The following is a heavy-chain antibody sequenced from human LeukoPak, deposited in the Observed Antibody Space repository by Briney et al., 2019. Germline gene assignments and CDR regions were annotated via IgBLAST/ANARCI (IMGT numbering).Heavy chain of an antibody. CDR1: GFTFSSYG. J-gene: IGHJ4*02. D-gene: IGHD1-26*01. CDR2: IWYDGSNK. Sequence: TGRSLRLSCAASGFTFSSYGMHWVRQAPGKGLEWVAVIWYDGSNKYYADSVKGRFTISRDNSKNTLYPQMNSLRAEDTAVYYCARDREWELPDYWGQGTLVTVSS. CDR3: ARDREWELPDY. V-gene: IGHV3-33*01.